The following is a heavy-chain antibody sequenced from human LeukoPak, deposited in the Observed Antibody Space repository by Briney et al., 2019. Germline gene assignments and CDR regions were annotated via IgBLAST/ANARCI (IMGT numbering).Heavy chain of an antibody. J-gene: IGHJ4*02. CDR2: IYSGGST. Sequence: GGSLRLSCAASGFTVSSNYMSWVRQAPGKGLEWVSVIYSGGSTYYADSVKGRFTISRDNSKNTLYLQMNSLRAEDTAVYYCASTDDYGDYRILDYWGQGTLVTVSS. CDR3: ASTDDYGDYRILDY. D-gene: IGHD4-17*01. CDR1: GFTVSSNY. V-gene: IGHV3-66*01.